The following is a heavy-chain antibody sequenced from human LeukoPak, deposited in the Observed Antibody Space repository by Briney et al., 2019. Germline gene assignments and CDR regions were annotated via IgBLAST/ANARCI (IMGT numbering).Heavy chain of an antibody. CDR1: GFTFSSYG. CDR3: ARVGVGTTVIE. CDR2: ISYDGSNK. D-gene: IGHD4-17*01. Sequence: GGSLRLSCAASGFTFSSYGMHWVRQAPGKGLEWVAVISYDGSNKYYADSVEGRFTISRDNAKNSLYLQMNSLRAEDTALYYCARVGVGTTVIEWGQGTLVIVSS. J-gene: IGHJ4*02. V-gene: IGHV3-30*03.